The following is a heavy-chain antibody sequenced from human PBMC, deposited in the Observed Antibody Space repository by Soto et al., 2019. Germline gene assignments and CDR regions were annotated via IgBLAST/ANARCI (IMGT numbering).Heavy chain of an antibody. CDR3: ARHLTYCSAGSCYSDFPYYGMDV. CDR1: GGSISSSSYY. Sequence: QLQLQESGPGLVKPSETLSLTCTVSGGSISSSSYYWGWIRQPPGKGLEWIGSIFYSGSTYYNPSPKSRVTISVDPSQNQFSLKLSSVTAADTAVYYCARHLTYCSAGSCYSDFPYYGMDVWGQGTTVTVSS. V-gene: IGHV4-39*01. CDR2: IFYSGST. D-gene: IGHD2-15*01. J-gene: IGHJ6*02.